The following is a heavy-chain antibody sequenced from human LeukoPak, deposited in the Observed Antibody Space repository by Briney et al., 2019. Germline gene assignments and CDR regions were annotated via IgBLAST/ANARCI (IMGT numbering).Heavy chain of an antibody. Sequence: PSETLSLTCTVSGGSISSYYWSWIRQSPGKGLEWVGHIYNFGSTNYNPSLKSRVTISVDTSKNQFSLKLSSVTAADTAVYYCARHLYSSSLVFFDYWGQGTLVTVSS. CDR1: GGSISSYY. D-gene: IGHD6-6*01. V-gene: IGHV4-59*08. CDR2: IYNFGST. J-gene: IGHJ4*02. CDR3: ARHLYSSSLVFFDY.